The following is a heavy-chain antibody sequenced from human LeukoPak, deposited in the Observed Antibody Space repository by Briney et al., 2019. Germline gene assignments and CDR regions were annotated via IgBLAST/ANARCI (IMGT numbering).Heavy chain of an antibody. CDR3: AKDRSGSYSQGLDY. CDR2: TRYDGSNK. V-gene: IGHV3-30*02. D-gene: IGHD1-26*01. CDR1: GFFFSSYG. Sequence: GGSLRLSCAASGFFFSSYGMHWVRQAPGKGLEWVAFTRYDGSNKYYADSVKGRFTISRDNSKNTLYLQMNSLRAEDTAVYHCAKDRSGSYSQGLDYWGQGTLVTVSS. J-gene: IGHJ4*02.